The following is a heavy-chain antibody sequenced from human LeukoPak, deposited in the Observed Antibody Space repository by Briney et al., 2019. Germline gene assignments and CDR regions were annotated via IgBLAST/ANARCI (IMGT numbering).Heavy chain of an antibody. V-gene: IGHV3-64*01. J-gene: IGHJ5*02. CDR3: ARAVPEYSSSYNWFDP. CDR1: GFTFSSYA. Sequence: GGSLRLSCAASGFTFSSYAMHWVRQAPGKGLEYVSAISSNGGSTYYANSVKGRFTISRDNSKNTLYLQMGSLRAEDMAVYYCARAVPEYSSSYNWFDPWGQGTLVTVSS. D-gene: IGHD6-6*01. CDR2: ISSNGGST.